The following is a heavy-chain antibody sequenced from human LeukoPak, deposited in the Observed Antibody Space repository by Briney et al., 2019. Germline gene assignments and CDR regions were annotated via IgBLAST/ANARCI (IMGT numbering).Heavy chain of an antibody. CDR2: IYYSGST. J-gene: IGHJ4*02. CDR3: ARYYGSGSKTVRAIDY. CDR1: GGSVISSSDL. D-gene: IGHD3-10*01. Sequence: PSETLSLTCTVSGGSVISSSDLWVWIRQPPGKGLEWIGAIYYSGSTYYDPSLKSRINISIDTSKNQFFLRVTSVTAADTAVYYCARYYGSGSKTVRAIDYWGQGTLVIVSS. V-gene: IGHV4-39*01.